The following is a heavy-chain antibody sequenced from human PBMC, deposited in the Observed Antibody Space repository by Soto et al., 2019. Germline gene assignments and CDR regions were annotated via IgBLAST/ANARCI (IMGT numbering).Heavy chain of an antibody. CDR2: ISGSGGST. D-gene: IGHD3-10*01. V-gene: IGHV3-23*01. CDR3: AKDAFLWFGELLPSFAY. CDR1: GFTFSSYA. J-gene: IGHJ4*02. Sequence: GGSLRLSCAASGFTFSSYAMSWVRQAPGKGLEWVSAISGSGGSTYYADSVKGRFTISRDNSKNTLYLQMNSLRAEDTAVYYCAKDAFLWFGELLPSFAYRAQRTPVTVSS.